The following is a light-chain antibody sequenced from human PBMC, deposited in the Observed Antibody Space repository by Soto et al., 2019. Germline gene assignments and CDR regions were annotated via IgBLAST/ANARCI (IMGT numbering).Light chain of an antibody. CDR1: QSVSSSY. CDR2: DAS. Sequence: EIVLTQSPGTLSLSPGERAPLSCRASQSVSSSYLAWYQQKPGQAPRLLIYDASSRATGIPDRFSGSGSGTDFTLTISRLEPEDFAVYYCQQYGSSPWTFGQGTKVEIK. V-gene: IGKV3-20*01. CDR3: QQYGSSPWT. J-gene: IGKJ1*01.